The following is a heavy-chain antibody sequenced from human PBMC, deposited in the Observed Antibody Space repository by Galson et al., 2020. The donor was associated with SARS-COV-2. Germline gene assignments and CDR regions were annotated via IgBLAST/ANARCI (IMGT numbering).Heavy chain of an antibody. CDR1: GYSFTGHW. CDR3: ARHVQQSRWGAFDI. V-gene: IGHV5-51*01. D-gene: IGHD6-13*01. J-gene: IGHJ3*02. CDR2: TYPRDADT. Sequence: GESLKISCKASGYSFTGHWIGWVRQMPGKGLEWMGITYPRDADTRYSPSFQGQVTISADKSISTAYLQWNSLEASDTATYYCARHVQQSRWGAFDILGQGTQVTVSS.